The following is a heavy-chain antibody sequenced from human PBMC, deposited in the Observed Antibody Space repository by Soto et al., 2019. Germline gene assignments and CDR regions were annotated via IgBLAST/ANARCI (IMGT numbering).Heavy chain of an antibody. D-gene: IGHD6-13*01. CDR3: AREIAAAHFDY. Sequence: GGSLRLSCVASGFSFSSYNMNWVRQAPGKGLEWVSYISSTSTTVHHAGSAKGRFTISRDNAKKSLFLQINSLRDEDTAVYYCAREIAAAHFDYWGQGTQVTVSS. CDR1: GFSFSSYN. CDR2: ISSTSTTV. V-gene: IGHV3-48*02. J-gene: IGHJ4*02.